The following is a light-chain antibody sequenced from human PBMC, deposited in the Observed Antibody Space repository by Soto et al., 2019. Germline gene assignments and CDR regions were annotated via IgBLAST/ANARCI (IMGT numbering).Light chain of an antibody. V-gene: IGKV3-20*01. CDR3: QQYGSSPYT. Sequence: EIVLTQSPGTLSLSPGEGATLSCRASQSVSSSFLAWYQQKPGQAPRLLIYGASSRATGLPDRFSGSGSGTDFTLTISRLEPEDFAVYYCQQYGSSPYTFGQGTKLEIK. CDR1: QSVSSSF. J-gene: IGKJ2*01. CDR2: GAS.